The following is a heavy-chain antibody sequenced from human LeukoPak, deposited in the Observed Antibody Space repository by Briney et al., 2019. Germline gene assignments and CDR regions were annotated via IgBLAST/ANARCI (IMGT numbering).Heavy chain of an antibody. D-gene: IGHD6-13*01. CDR2: INDDGRST. V-gene: IGHV3-74*01. CDR3: ARSAAGLDY. J-gene: IGHJ4*02. Sequence: PGGSLRLSCAASGFTFSDYWMHWVRHVPGKRLVWVSRINDDGRSTSEAVSVKGRFTISRDNAKNTLYLQMNSLRVEDTAIYYCARSAAGLDYWGQGTLVTVSS. CDR1: GFTFSDYW.